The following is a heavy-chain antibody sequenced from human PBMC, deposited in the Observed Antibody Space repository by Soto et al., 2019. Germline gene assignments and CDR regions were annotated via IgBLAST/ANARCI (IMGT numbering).Heavy chain of an antibody. V-gene: IGHV3-33*01. Sequence: QVQLVESGGGVVQPGRSLRLSCAASGFTFSSYGMHWVRQAPGKGLEWVAVIWYDGSNKYYADSVKGRFTISRDNSKNTLYLQMNSLRAEDTAVYYCARDTGSIAAADIFDYWGQGTLVTVSS. J-gene: IGHJ4*02. D-gene: IGHD6-13*01. CDR2: IWYDGSNK. CDR3: ARDTGSIAAADIFDY. CDR1: GFTFSSYG.